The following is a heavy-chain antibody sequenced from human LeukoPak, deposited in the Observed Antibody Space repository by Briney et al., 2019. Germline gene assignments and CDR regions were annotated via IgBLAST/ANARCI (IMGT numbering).Heavy chain of an antibody. D-gene: IGHD4-23*01. CDR3: ARDPSGGGGNPPALYFDY. J-gene: IGHJ4*02. Sequence: SETLSLTCTVSGGSISTYYWSWIRQPPGKGLEWIGYVYYSGSTNYNPSLMSRVTISVDTSKNQFSLKLSSVTAADTAVYYCARDPSGGGGNPPALYFDYWGQGTLVTVSS. CDR2: VYYSGST. CDR1: GGSISTYY. V-gene: IGHV4-59*01.